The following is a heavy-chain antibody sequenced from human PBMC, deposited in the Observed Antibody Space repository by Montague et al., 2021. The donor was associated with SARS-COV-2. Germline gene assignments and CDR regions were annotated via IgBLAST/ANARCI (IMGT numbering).Heavy chain of an antibody. CDR3: ATDRTVAPGYGFDP. V-gene: IGHV3-74*01. CDR2: INTDGTIT. D-gene: IGHD3-9*01. J-gene: IGHJ5*02. Sequence: SLRLSCAASGFTFSSHWMHWVRQLPAKGLLWVSRINTDGTITNYADSVKGRFTISRDNAKNSMYLQMNSLRVEDTAVYYCATDRTVAPGYGFDPWGQGTLVTVSS. CDR1: GFTFSSHW.